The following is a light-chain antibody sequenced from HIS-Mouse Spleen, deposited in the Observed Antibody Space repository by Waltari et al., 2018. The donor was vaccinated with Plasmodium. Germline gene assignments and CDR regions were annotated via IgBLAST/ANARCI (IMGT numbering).Light chain of an antibody. V-gene: IGKV3-15*01. CDR1: QSVSSY. CDR2: VAS. CDR3: QQYNNWSFT. J-gene: IGKJ3*01. Sequence: EIVMTQSPATLSVSPGVRATLSCRASQSVSSYLAWYQQKPGQAPRLLIYVASTRATGIPARFSGSGAGIECTLTISSLQSEDFAVYYCQQYNNWSFTFGPGTKVDIK.